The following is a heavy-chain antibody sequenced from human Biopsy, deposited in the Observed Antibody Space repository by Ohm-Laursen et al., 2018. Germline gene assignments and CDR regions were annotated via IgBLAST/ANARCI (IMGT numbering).Heavy chain of an antibody. V-gene: IGHV1-46*01. CDR1: GYSFTSYY. J-gene: IGHJ4*02. D-gene: IGHD6-19*01. CDR3: ARNTGWYGDLYYFDY. CDR2: INPSGYTT. Sequence: GASVKVSCNASGYSFTSYYMHWVRQAPGQGLEWMGMINPSGYTTSYPQIFQGRVTMTRDTPKSTVYMELSSLRSADTAVYFCARNTGWYGDLYYFDYWGQGTLVTVSS.